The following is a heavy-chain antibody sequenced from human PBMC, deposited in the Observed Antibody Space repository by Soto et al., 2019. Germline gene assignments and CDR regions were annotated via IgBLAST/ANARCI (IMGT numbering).Heavy chain of an antibody. J-gene: IGHJ6*02. CDR3: ARGRYDTILHYYYYYGMDV. V-gene: IGHV4-61*01. Sequence: KPSETLSLTCTVSGGSVSSGSYYWSWIRQPPGKGLEWIGYIYYSGSTNYNPSLKSRVTISVDTSKNQFSLKLSSVTAADTAVYYCARGRYDTILHYYYYYGMDVWGQGTTVTAP. D-gene: IGHD3-22*01. CDR2: IYYSGST. CDR1: GGSVSSGSYY.